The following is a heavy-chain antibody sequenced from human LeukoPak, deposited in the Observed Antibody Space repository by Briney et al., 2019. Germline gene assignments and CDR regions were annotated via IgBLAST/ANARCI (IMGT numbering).Heavy chain of an antibody. CDR2: SHYSGNT. V-gene: IGHV4-59*01. D-gene: IGHD3-9*01. CDR1: GCSISSYY. Sequence: SETLSLTCTVSGCSISSYYWNWIRQPPGKGRQWIGYSHYSGNTNYSPSLKSRVTISVDPSKNQFSLYLSSVTAADTAVYYCXXXGYXDVLTGYYVYLDYWGQGTLITVSS. J-gene: IGHJ4*02. CDR3: XXXGYXDVLTGYYVYLDY.